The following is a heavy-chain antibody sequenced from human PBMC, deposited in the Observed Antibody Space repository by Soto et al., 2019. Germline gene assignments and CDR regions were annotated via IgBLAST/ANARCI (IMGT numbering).Heavy chain of an antibody. J-gene: IGHJ6*03. V-gene: IGHV3-23*01. D-gene: IGHD3-10*01. Sequence: PGGSLRLSCAASGFTFSSYAMSWVRQAPGKGLEWVSAISGSGGSTYYADSVKGRFTISRDNSKNTLYLRMNSLRAEDTAVYYCAKGLGIRGEDMYYMDVWGKGTTVTVSS. CDR1: GFTFSSYA. CDR3: AKGLGIRGEDMYYMDV. CDR2: ISGSGGST.